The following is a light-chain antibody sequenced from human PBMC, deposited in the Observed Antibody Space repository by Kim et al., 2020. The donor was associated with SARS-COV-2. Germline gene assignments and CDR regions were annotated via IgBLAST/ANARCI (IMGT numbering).Light chain of an antibody. J-gene: IGKJ2*01. CDR3: QQRDNWPYT. Sequence: PGESATLSCRASQSVNSDLAWYEYKPGQAPRLLIYDISNRASGIPPRFSGSGTGTDFTLTISSLETEDSAIYYCQQRDNWPYTFGQGTRLEIK. CDR2: DIS. CDR1: QSVNSD. V-gene: IGKV3-11*01.